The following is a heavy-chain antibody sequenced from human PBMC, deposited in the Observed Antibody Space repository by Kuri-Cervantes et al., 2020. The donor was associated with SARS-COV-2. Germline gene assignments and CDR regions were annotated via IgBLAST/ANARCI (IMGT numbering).Heavy chain of an antibody. V-gene: IGHV1-18*04. J-gene: IGHJ4*02. Sequence: ASGKVSCKASGYTFTTYGISWVRQAPGQGLEWMGWINPYSGYTNYAQRFQDRVTLHTDTTTSTAYMELRGLTSDDTAVYYCAREGTSGPYFDFWGQGTLVTVSS. CDR3: AREGTSGPYFDF. D-gene: IGHD1-1*01. CDR2: INPYSGYT. CDR1: GYTFTTYG.